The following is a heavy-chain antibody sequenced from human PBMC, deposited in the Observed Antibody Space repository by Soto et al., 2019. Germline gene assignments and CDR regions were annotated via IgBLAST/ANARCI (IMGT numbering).Heavy chain of an antibody. CDR2: IYPGDSDT. Sequence: EVQLVQSGAEVKKPGESLKISCKGPGYSFTSYWIGWVRQMPGKGLEWMGIIYPGDSDTRYSPPFQGQVTISADKSISTASLQWRRLKASDTAMYYCERSSGPSCSSSWYYFDYWGQGTLVTVSS. CDR3: ERSSGPSCSSSWYYFDY. V-gene: IGHV5-51*01. J-gene: IGHJ4*02. CDR1: GYSFTSYW. D-gene: IGHD6-13*01.